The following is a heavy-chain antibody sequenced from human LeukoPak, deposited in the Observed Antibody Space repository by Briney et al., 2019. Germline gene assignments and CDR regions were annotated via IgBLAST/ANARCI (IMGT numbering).Heavy chain of an antibody. D-gene: IGHD6-13*01. CDR1: NGSISSFY. V-gene: IGHV4-59*01. CDR2: IYYTGTT. J-gene: IGHJ4*02. Sequence: PSETLSLTCTVSNGSISSFYWTWIRQPPGKGLEWIGYIYYTGTTDYNPSLKSRVTISVDTSKDQFSLKLSSVTAADTAVYHCARDSLGSTWYIDYWGQGTPVTVSS. CDR3: ARDSLGSTWYIDY.